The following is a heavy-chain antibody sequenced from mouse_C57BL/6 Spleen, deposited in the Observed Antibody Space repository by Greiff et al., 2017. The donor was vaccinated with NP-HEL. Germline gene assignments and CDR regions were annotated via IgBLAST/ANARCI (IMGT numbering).Heavy chain of an antibody. J-gene: IGHJ3*01. CDR3: APYDYAAWFAY. CDR2: IYPGDGDT. CDR1: GYAFSSSW. Sequence: QVQLQQSGPELVKPGASVKISCKASGYAFSSSWMNWVKQRPGKGLEWIGRIYPGDGDTNYNGKFKGKATLTADKSSSTAYMQLSSLTSEDSAAYFCAPYDYAAWFAYWGQGTLVTVSA. D-gene: IGHD2-4*01. V-gene: IGHV1-82*01.